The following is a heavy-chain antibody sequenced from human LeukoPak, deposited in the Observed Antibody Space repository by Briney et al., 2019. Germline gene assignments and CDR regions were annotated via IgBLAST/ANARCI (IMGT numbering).Heavy chain of an antibody. CDR2: IYYRGST. Sequence: SSETLSLTCTVSGGSISSDYWSWIRQPPGKGLEWIGYIYYRGSTNYNPSLKSRVTISLDTSKNQFSLKLTSVTAADTALFFCARGYDIDVWGQGTTVTVSS. J-gene: IGHJ6*02. V-gene: IGHV4-59*01. CDR1: GGSISSDY. CDR3: ARGYDIDV.